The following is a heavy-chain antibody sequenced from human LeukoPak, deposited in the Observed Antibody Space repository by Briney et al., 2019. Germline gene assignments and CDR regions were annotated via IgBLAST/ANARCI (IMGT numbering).Heavy chain of an antibody. V-gene: IGHV4-59*01. D-gene: IGHD2-15*01. CDR3: ARDGCGGSCHHDAFDI. CDR1: GGSISSYY. CDR2: IYYSGST. Sequence: NSSETLSLTCTVSGGSISSYYWSWIRQPPGKGLEWIGYIYYSGSTNYNPSLKSRVTISVDTSKNQFSLKLSSVTAADTAVYYCARDGCGGSCHHDAFDIWGQGTMVTVSS. J-gene: IGHJ3*02.